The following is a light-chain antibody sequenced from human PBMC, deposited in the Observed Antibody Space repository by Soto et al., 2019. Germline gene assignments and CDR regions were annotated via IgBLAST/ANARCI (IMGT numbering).Light chain of an antibody. CDR3: QQYNNWPPGT. J-gene: IGKJ1*01. Sequence: EIILTQSPATLSVSPGERATLSCRASQSVNSNLAWYQQKPGQAPRLLICGASTRATGIPARFSGSGSGTEFTLTISSLQSEDFVIYYCQQYNNWPPGTFGQGTKVEIK. V-gene: IGKV3-15*01. CDR1: QSVNSN. CDR2: GAS.